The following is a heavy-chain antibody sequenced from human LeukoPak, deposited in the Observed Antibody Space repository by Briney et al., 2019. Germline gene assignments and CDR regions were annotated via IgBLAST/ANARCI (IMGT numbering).Heavy chain of an antibody. D-gene: IGHD4-17*01. CDR3: ARDLATTYGDYAWCFFDY. CDR1: GYTFTSYY. CDR2: INPSGGST. J-gene: IGHJ4*02. V-gene: IGHV1-46*01. Sequence: APVKVSCKASGYTFTSYYMHWVRQAPGQGLEWMGIINPSGGSTSYAQKFQGRVTMTRDTSTSTVYMELSSLRSEDTAVYYCARDLATTYGDYAWCFFDYWGQGTLVTVSS.